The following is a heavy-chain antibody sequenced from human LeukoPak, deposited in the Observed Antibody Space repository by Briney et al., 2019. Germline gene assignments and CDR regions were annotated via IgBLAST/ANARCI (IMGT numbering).Heavy chain of an antibody. V-gene: IGHV4-34*01. CDR1: VGSFGGYY. CDR2: INHSGST. Sequence: SETLSLTCAVYVGSFGGYYWSWIRQPPWKGLEWIGEINHSGSTNYNPSLKSRVTISVDTSKNQFSLKLSSVTAADTAVYYCARGRSRNYWGQGTLVTVSS. CDR3: ARGRSRNY. J-gene: IGHJ4*02.